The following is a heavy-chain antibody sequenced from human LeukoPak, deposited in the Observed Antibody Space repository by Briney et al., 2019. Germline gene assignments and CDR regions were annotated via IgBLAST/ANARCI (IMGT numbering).Heavy chain of an antibody. CDR1: GFTFDTYA. Sequence: PGESLRLSCVASGFTFDTYAVTWVRQAPGKGLEWVSGITASGDRTFYADSVKGRFTISRDTSKNTLYLQMNSLRAEDTAIYYCAKSTVLSAIAAFDYWGQGTLVTVSS. CDR2: ITASGDRT. V-gene: IGHV3-23*01. CDR3: AKSTVLSAIAAFDY. J-gene: IGHJ4*02. D-gene: IGHD2-15*01.